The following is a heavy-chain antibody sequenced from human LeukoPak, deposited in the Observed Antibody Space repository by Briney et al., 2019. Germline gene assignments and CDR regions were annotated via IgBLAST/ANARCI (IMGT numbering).Heavy chain of an antibody. D-gene: IGHD3-22*01. V-gene: IGHV3-7*01. Sequence: SGGSLRLSCAASGFTFSTYWMSWVRQAPGKGLEWVANIKQDGSEKYYVDSVKGRFTISRDNAKNSLYLRMNSLRAEDTAVFYCARDSLPYDSSGYQGYWGQGTLVTVSS. CDR1: GFTFSTYW. J-gene: IGHJ4*02. CDR2: IKQDGSEK. CDR3: ARDSLPYDSSGYQGY.